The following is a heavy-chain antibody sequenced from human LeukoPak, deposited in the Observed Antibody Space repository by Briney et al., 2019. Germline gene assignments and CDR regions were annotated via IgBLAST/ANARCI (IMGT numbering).Heavy chain of an antibody. CDR2: IYYSGST. J-gene: IGHJ4*02. CDR3: ARVRVPAVLAYFDY. D-gene: IGHD4/OR15-4a*01. Sequence: LRLSCAASGFTFSTYAMTWVRQAPGKGLEWIGYIYYSGSTYYNPSLKSRVTISVDTSKNQFSLKLSSVTAADTAVYYCARVRVPAVLAYFDYWGQGTLVTVSS. CDR1: GFTFSTYA. V-gene: IGHV4-30-4*07.